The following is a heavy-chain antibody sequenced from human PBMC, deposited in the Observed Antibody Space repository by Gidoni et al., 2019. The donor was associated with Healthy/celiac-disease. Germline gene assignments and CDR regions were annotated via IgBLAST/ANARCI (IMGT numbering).Heavy chain of an antibody. Sequence: QITLKESGPTLVKPTQTLTLTCTFSGFSLSTSGVGVGWIRQPPGKALEWLALIYWDDDKRYSPSLKSRLTITKDTSKNQVVLTMTNMDPVDTATYYCAHGGRHGSGNAFDIWGQGTMVTVSS. CDR2: IYWDDDK. D-gene: IGHD3-10*01. CDR1: GFSLSTSGVG. V-gene: IGHV2-5*02. CDR3: AHGGRHGSGNAFDI. J-gene: IGHJ3*02.